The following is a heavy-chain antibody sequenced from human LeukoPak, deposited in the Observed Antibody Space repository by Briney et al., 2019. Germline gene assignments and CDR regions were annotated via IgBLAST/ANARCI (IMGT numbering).Heavy chain of an antibody. CDR2: ITGSGATT. J-gene: IGHJ3*02. D-gene: IGHD2/OR15-2a*01. V-gene: IGHV3-23*01. CDR3: ARIRGAFDI. Sequence: GGSLRLSCVASGLTFSDHAMTWVRQTPGKGLEWLSGITGSGATTYHAESLKGRFTISRDNSKNTLYLQMNNLRAEDTAVYYCARIRGAFDIWGQGTMVTVSS. CDR1: GLTFSDHA.